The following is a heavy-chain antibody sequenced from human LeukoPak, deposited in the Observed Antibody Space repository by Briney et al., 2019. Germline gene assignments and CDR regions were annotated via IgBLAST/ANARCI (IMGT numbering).Heavy chain of an antibody. J-gene: IGHJ4*02. CDR3: ARVDCSSGRCYTLDFDY. CDR1: GYTFTSYY. Sequence: ASVKVSSKASGYTFTSYYMHWVRQAPGQGLEWMEIINPSGGSTSYAPKFQGRVTVTRDTSTSTVYMELRSLRSEDTAVYYCARVDCSSGRCYTLDFDYWGQGTLVTVSS. V-gene: IGHV1-46*03. D-gene: IGHD2-2*02. CDR2: INPSGGST.